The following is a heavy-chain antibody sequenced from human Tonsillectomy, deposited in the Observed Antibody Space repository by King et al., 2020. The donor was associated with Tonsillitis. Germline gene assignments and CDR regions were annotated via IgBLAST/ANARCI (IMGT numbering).Heavy chain of an antibody. CDR1: GFTFSSYG. D-gene: IGHD6-13*01. Sequence: VQLVESGGGVVQPGRSLRLSCAASGFTFSSYGMHWVRQAPGKGLEWVAVISYDGSNKYYEDSVKGRFTISRDNSKNKVYLQVNSLRVEDTAVYYCAKELRRYSSSSILLDYWGQGTLVTVSA. V-gene: IGHV3-30*18. J-gene: IGHJ4*02. CDR3: AKELRRYSSSSILLDY. CDR2: ISYDGSNK.